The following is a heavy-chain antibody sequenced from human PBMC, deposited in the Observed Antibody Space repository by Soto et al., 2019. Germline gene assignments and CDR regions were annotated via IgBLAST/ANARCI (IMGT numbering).Heavy chain of an antibody. CDR3: ARDRHVGSGGTNWFVP. Sequence: QVKLVQSGAEVKKPGASVKVSCQASGYTFTSYGISWAQQAPGQGLECMGWISPYNRNTKYAQKFQGRVTLTTHTSTNLDYMGLRNQRADVTAVYYCARDRHVGSGGTNWFVPWGPGTLVTVSS. CDR2: ISPYNRNT. J-gene: IGHJ5*02. V-gene: IGHV1-18*01. D-gene: IGHD3-10*01. CDR1: GYTFTSYG.